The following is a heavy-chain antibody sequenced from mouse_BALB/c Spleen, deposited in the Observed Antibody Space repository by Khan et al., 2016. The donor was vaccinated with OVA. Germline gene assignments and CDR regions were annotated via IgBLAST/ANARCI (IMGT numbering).Heavy chain of an antibody. CDR3: ARDQVGSYFDY. Sequence: EVQLVESGGGLVQPGGSLRLSCATSGFTFTDYYMTWVRQPPGEALEWLGFIAKKADGHRTEYSASVKGRFTISRDTSQNILYLQMTTLRAEDSATYYCARDQVGSYFDYWGQGTTLTVSS. CDR1: GFTFTDYY. CDR2: IAKKADGHRT. D-gene: IGHD4-1*02. V-gene: IGHV7-3*02. J-gene: IGHJ2*01.